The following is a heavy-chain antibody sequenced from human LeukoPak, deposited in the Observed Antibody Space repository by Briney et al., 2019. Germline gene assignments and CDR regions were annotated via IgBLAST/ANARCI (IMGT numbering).Heavy chain of an antibody. CDR2: FDPEDGET. J-gene: IGHJ6*03. V-gene: IGHV1-24*01. CDR1: GYTLTELS. D-gene: IGHD6-13*01. CDR3: ARDLSIAAASEQVLRPYYYMDV. Sequence: GASVKVTCKVSGYTLTELSMHWVRQAPGKGLEWMGGFDPEDGETIYAQKFQGRVTMTEDTSTDTAYMELSSLRSEDTAVYYCARDLSIAAASEQVLRPYYYMDVWGKGTTVTISS.